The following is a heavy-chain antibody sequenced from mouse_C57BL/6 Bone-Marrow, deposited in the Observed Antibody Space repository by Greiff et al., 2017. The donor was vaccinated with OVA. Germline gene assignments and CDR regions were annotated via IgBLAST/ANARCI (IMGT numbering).Heavy chain of an antibody. D-gene: IGHD3-3*01. Sequence: VQLQQSGAELVRPGASVKLSCKASGYTFTDYYINWVKQRPGQGLEWIARIYPGSGNTYYNEKFKGKATLTAEKSSSTAYMQLSSLTSEDSAVYFCARSGLGQYYFDDWGQGTTLTVSS. CDR3: ARSGLGQYYFDD. CDR1: GYTFTDYY. CDR2: IYPGSGNT. V-gene: IGHV1-76*01. J-gene: IGHJ2*01.